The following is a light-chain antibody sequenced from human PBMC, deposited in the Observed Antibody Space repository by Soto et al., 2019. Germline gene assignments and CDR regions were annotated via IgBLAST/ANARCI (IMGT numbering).Light chain of an antibody. Sequence: DIQVTQTPSTQSPAVEDTGTVTSRASQSVSGWLAWYQQKPGEAPKLLIYDASALPRGVPSRFSGSGSGTKFTLTIASLMPDDFATYYSQQSENFSGKFGRGTKVDIK. J-gene: IGKJ1*01. CDR1: QSVSGW. V-gene: IGKV1-5*01. CDR3: QQSENFSGK. CDR2: DAS.